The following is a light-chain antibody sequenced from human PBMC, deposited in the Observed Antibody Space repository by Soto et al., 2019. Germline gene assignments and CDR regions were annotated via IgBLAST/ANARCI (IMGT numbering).Light chain of an antibody. CDR3: QKYNWPPFT. Sequence: DIQMNQSPSSLAASVGDRVTISCRASQGISNYLAWYQQKPGKVPKLLIYAASTLQSGVSSRFTGGGSGTDFTLTISSLQPEDGATYYCQKYNWPPFTFGPGTKVDIK. J-gene: IGKJ3*01. CDR1: QGISNY. CDR2: AAS. V-gene: IGKV1-27*01.